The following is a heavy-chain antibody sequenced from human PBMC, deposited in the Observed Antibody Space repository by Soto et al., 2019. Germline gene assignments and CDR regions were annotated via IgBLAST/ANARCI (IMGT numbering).Heavy chain of an antibody. J-gene: IGHJ5*02. D-gene: IGHD1-1*01. V-gene: IGHV1-46*01. Sequence: QVQLVQSGAEVKKPGASVKVSCKASGYTFTSYNIHWVRQAPGQGLEWVGMINPRGFFTTYAQKCRGRVTMTGDTSTSVVYMELTNLRSEDTAVYYCARAAERVGKLFWFDPWGQGTLVSVSS. CDR1: GYTFTSYN. CDR2: INPRGFFT. CDR3: ARAAERVGKLFWFDP.